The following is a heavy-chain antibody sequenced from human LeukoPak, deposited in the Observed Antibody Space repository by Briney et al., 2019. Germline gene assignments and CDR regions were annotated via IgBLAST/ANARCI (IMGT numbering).Heavy chain of an antibody. V-gene: IGHV1-69*05. CDR2: IIPIFGTA. CDR1: GGTFSSYA. Sequence: VASVKVSCKASGGTFSSYAISWVRQAPGQGLEWMGGIIPIFGTANYAQKFQGRVTITTDESTSTAYMELSSLRSEDTAVYYCARSALHLTAASKFDYWGQGTLVTVSS. CDR3: ARSALHLTAASKFDY. J-gene: IGHJ4*02. D-gene: IGHD2-2*01.